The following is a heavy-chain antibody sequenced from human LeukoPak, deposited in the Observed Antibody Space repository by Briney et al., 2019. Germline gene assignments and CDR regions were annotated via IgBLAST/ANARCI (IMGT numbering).Heavy chain of an antibody. CDR2: IIPIFDTA. D-gene: IGHD3-10*01. CDR1: GGTFNNYA. CDR3: ARDATLLRFGETLGGNFDY. Sequence: SVKVSCKASGGTFNNYAFSWVRQAPGQGLEWMGGIIPIFDTAHYAQKFQGRVTITADESTSTAYMELSSLRSEDTAVYYCARDATLLRFGETLGGNFDYWGQGTLVTVSS. J-gene: IGHJ4*02. V-gene: IGHV1-69*13.